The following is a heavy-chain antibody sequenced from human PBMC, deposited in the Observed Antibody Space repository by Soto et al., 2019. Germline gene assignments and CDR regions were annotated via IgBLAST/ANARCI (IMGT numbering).Heavy chain of an antibody. CDR2: IGTAGDT. J-gene: IGHJ4*02. D-gene: IGHD1-26*01. CDR1: GFTLSSYD. Sequence: EVQLVESGGGLVQPGGSLRLSCAASGFTLSSYDMHWVRQATGKGLEWVSGIGTAGDTYYPGSMKGRFTISRENAKNSLYLQMKSLRAGDTAVYYWARGRGADFDYWGQGTLVTVSS. V-gene: IGHV3-13*04. CDR3: ARGRGADFDY.